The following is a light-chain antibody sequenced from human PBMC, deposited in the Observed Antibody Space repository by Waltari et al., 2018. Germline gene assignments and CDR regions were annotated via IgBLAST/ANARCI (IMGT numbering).Light chain of an antibody. CDR3: TSRTVDGVVL. V-gene: IGLV2-14*03. Sequence: QSALTQPASVSGSPGQSITISCTGLGSAIDGSDFVSWYQHHPGKAPQVIIYDVTNRPSGTSDRFSASKPANTDALAIAGVQREDEGDYSCTSRTVDGVVLFGGGSQVTVL. CDR2: DVT. J-gene: IGLJ3*02. CDR1: GSAIDGSDF.